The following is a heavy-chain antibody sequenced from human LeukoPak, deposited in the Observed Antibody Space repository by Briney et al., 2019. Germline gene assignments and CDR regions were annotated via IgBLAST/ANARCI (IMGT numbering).Heavy chain of an antibody. V-gene: IGHV3-33*06. J-gene: IGHJ5*02. CDR2: IWYDGSNK. Sequence: GGSLRLSCAASGYTFSSYGMHWVRQAPGKGLEWVAVIWYDGSNKYYADSVKGRFTISRVNSKNTLYLQMNSLRAEDTAVYYCAKDYGSGSYYNWFDPWGQGTLVTVSS. D-gene: IGHD3-10*01. CDR3: AKDYGSGSYYNWFDP. CDR1: GYTFSSYG.